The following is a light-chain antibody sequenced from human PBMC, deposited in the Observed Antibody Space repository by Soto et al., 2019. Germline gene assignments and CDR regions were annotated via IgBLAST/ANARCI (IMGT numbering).Light chain of an antibody. CDR1: QGINSN. CDR2: ATY. J-gene: IGKJ4*01. CDR3: QPSASKPLT. V-gene: IGKV1-39*01. Sequence: IQMTRSPDSLSASVVDRLTITWRASQGINSNLNWYQQKPGRAPNLLIYATYTLQSGVSSRFSGSGSGTEFTLTISGLQPEDFATYYCQPSASKPLTFGAGTQVDIK.